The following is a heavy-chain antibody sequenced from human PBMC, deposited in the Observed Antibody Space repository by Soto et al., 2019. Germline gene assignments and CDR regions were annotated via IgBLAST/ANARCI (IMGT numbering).Heavy chain of an antibody. V-gene: IGHV3-23*01. CDR2: ISGSGGST. CDR3: AKEDYDILTDSGSGSIS. D-gene: IGHD3-9*01. Sequence: EVQLLESGGGLVQPGGSLRLSCAASGFTFSSYAMSWVRQAPGKGLEWVSAISGSGGSTYYADSVKGRFTISRDNSKNTLYLQMNSLRAEDTAVYYCAKEDYDILTDSGSGSISWGQGTLVTVSS. CDR1: GFTFSSYA. J-gene: IGHJ4*02.